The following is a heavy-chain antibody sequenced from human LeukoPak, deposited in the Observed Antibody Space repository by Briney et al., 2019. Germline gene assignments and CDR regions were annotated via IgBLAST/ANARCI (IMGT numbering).Heavy chain of an antibody. Sequence: SETLSLTCTVSGGSVSSGSYYWSWIRQPPGKGLEWIGYIYYSGSTNYNPPLKSRVTISVDTSKNQFSLKRSSVTAADTAVYYCATGITVTTGGFDPWGQGTLVTVSS. CDR1: GGSVSSGSYY. CDR2: IYYSGST. D-gene: IGHD4-17*01. V-gene: IGHV4-61*01. CDR3: ATGITVTTGGFDP. J-gene: IGHJ5*02.